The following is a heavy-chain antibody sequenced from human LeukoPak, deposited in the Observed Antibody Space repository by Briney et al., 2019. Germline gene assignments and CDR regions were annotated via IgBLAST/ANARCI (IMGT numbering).Heavy chain of an antibody. CDR2: LSYTGET. CDR1: GVSVSTPH. V-gene: IGHV4-59*02. Sequence: SETLSLTCNVSGVSVSTPHWNWIRQRPGKGLEWIGCLSYTGETDYNPSLKSRVSISLGSSNNHFSLKLTSVTAADTAVYFCSEGYFEPFDHWGQGILVTVSS. J-gene: IGHJ4*02. D-gene: IGHD2/OR15-2a*01. CDR3: SEGYFEPFDH.